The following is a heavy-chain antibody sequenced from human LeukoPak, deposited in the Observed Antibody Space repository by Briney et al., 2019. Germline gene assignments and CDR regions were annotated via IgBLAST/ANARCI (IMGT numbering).Heavy chain of an antibody. D-gene: IGHD6-13*01. Sequence: ASVRVSCTASGYTFTHHGITWVRQAPEQGLEWMGWISAYNGDTNYAQKFQGRVTLTTETATSTAYMELRSLRSDDTAVYYCARDPTNTSGRYAYFDYWGQGTLVTVSS. J-gene: IGHJ4*02. CDR2: ISAYNGDT. CDR3: ARDPTNTSGRYAYFDY. V-gene: IGHV1-18*01. CDR1: GYTFTHHG.